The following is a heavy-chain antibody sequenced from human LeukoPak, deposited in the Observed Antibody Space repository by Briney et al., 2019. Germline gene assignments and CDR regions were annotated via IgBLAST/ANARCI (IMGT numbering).Heavy chain of an antibody. J-gene: IGHJ4*02. V-gene: IGHV3-53*01. CDR3: AREISGGWYDY. CDR1: GFTVSTYY. D-gene: IGHD6-19*01. CDR2: IYSGGTT. Sequence: GGSLTLSCAASGFTVSTYYMSWVRQAPGKGPEWFSVIYSGGTTYYADSVKGRFTISRDNSKNTLYLQMNSLRAEDTAVYYCAREISGGWYDYWGQGTLVTVSS.